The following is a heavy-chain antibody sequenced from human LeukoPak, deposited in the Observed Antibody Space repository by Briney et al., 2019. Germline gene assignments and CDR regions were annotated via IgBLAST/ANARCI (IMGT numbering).Heavy chain of an antibody. D-gene: IGHD6-13*01. Sequence: QPGGSLQLSCAASGFPFSSYAMSWVRQAPGKGLEWVSAISGSGGSTYYADSVKGRFTISRDNSKNTLYLQMNSLRAEDTAVYYCAKVQRYSSSWYLDYWGQGTLVTVSS. CDR3: AKVQRYSSSWYLDY. CDR1: GFPFSSYA. CDR2: ISGSGGST. V-gene: IGHV3-23*01. J-gene: IGHJ4*02.